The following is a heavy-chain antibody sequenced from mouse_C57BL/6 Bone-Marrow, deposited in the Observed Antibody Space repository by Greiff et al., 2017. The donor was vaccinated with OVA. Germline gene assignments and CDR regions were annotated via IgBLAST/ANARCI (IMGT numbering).Heavy chain of an antibody. CDR3: ARQGIYYDFAY. V-gene: IGHV5-15*01. CDR1: GFTFSDYG. J-gene: IGHJ3*01. Sequence: EVMLVESGGGLVQPGGSLKLSCAASGFTFSDYGMAWVRQAPRKGPEWVAFISNLAYSIYYADTVTGRFTISRENATNTLYLEMSSLRSEDTAMYYCARQGIYYDFAYWGQGTLVTVSA. D-gene: IGHD2-4*01. CDR2: ISNLAYSI.